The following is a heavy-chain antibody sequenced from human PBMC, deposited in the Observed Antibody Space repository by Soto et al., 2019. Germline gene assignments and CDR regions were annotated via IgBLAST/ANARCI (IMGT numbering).Heavy chain of an antibody. V-gene: IGHV3-74*01. CDR3: TRHGSGDYFLFDP. D-gene: IGHD4-17*01. CDR1: GFTFSGCW. CDR2: ASPDGTST. Sequence: PGGSLRLSCAASGFTFSGCWRHWVRQAPGKGLEWVSRASPDGTSTSYANSVKGRFTISRDNAKNTLFMQMNSLRAEDTAVYYCTRHGSGDYFLFDPWGQGTLVTVSS. J-gene: IGHJ5*02.